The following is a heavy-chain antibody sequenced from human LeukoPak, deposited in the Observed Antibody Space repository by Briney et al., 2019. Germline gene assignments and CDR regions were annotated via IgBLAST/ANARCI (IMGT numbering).Heavy chain of an antibody. V-gene: IGHV3-7*01. D-gene: IGHD3-3*01. Sequence: GGSLRLSCAASGFTVSSNYMSWVRQAPGKGLEWVANIKQDGSEKYYVDSVKGRFTISRDNAKNSLYLQMKSLRAEDTAVYYCARGHYDFWSGYYADYWGQGTLVTVSS. CDR1: GFTVSSNY. CDR3: ARGHYDFWSGYYADY. CDR2: IKQDGSEK. J-gene: IGHJ4*02.